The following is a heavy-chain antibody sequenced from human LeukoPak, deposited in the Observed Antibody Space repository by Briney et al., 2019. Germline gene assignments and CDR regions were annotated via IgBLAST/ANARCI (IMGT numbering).Heavy chain of an antibody. CDR3: AKAAFDI. J-gene: IGHJ3*02. Sequence: PGGSLRLSCAASGFTFRSYGMHWVRQAPGKGLEWVAVISYDGSNKYYADSVKGRFTISRDNSKNTLYLQMNSLRAEDTAVYYCAKAAFDIWGQGTMVTVSS. CDR2: ISYDGSNK. V-gene: IGHV3-30*18. CDR1: GFTFRSYG.